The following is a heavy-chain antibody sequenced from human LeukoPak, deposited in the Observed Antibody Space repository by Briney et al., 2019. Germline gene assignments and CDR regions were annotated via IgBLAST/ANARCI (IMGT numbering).Heavy chain of an antibody. CDR3: ARVGGIGIHDYVWGSYRMFDP. CDR2: ISAYNGNT. Sequence: ASVKVSCKASGYTFTSYGISWVRQAPGQGLEWMGWISAYNGNTNYAQKLQGRVTMTTDTSTSTAYMELRSLRSDDTAVYYCARVGGIGIHDYVWGSYRMFDPWGQGTLVTVSS. CDR1: GYTFTSYG. D-gene: IGHD3-16*02. V-gene: IGHV1-18*01. J-gene: IGHJ5*02.